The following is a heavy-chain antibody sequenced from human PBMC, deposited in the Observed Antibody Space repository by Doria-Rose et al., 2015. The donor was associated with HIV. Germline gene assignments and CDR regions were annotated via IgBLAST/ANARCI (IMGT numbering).Heavy chain of an antibody. Sequence: QITLKESGPVLVKPTETLTLTCTVSGVSLSSPGMGVSWIRQPPGKALEWLANIFSDDGRSYKTTMKSRLNISKGNSKSQVVLTMTDMDPVDTATYYCARIKSSRWYHKYYFDFWGQGTLVIVSA. V-gene: IGHV2-26*01. CDR1: GVSLSSPGMG. CDR2: IFSDDGR. J-gene: IGHJ4*02. CDR3: ARIKSSRWYHKYYFDF. D-gene: IGHD6-13*01.